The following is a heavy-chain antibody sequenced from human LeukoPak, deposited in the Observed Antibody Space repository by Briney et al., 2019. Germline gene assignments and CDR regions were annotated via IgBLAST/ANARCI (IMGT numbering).Heavy chain of an antibody. CDR2: IYYSGTT. Sequence: SETLSLTCTVSGGSISSGGYYWGWIRQPPGKGLEWIGSIYYSGTTYYSPSLKSRVTISVDTSKNQFSLRLSSVTAADTAIYYCARHRASGIVGATWHAFDIWGQGAMVTVSS. V-gene: IGHV4-39*01. D-gene: IGHD1-26*01. CDR3: ARHRASGIVGATWHAFDI. J-gene: IGHJ3*02. CDR1: GGSISSGGYY.